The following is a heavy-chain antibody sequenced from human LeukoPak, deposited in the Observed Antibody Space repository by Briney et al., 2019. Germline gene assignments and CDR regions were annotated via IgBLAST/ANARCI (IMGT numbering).Heavy chain of an antibody. CDR2: IYYSGST. Sequence: SETLSLTCTVSGGSISSYYWSWIRQPPGKGLEWIGYIYYSGSTNYNPSLKSRVTISVDTSKNQFSLKLSSVTAADTAVYYCARVPPHYYYGMDVWGQGTTVTVSS. CDR1: GGSISSYY. J-gene: IGHJ6*02. CDR3: ARVPPHYYYGMDV. V-gene: IGHV4-59*12.